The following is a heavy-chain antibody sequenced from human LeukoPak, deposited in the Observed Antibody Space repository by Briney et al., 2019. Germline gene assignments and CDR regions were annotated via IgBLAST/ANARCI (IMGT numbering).Heavy chain of an antibody. Sequence: GGSLRLSCAASGFTFSSHAMSWVRRAPGKGLEWVSGLIENGATTYYADSVKGRFTISRDNSRNTMYLQMNSLKVEDTAVYYCVKDYQVGNSPAFGDYWGQGTLVTISS. CDR1: GFTFSSHA. CDR3: VKDYQVGNSPAFGDY. CDR2: LIENGATT. V-gene: IGHV3-23*01. J-gene: IGHJ4*02. D-gene: IGHD1-26*01.